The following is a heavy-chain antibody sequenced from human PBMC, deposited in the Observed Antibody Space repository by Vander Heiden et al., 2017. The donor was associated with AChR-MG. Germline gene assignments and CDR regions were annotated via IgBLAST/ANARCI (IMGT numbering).Heavy chain of an antibody. D-gene: IGHD5-18*01. CDR1: GFTFSSYA. Sequence: EVQLLESGGGLVQPGGSLRLSCAASGFTFSSYAMSWVRQAPGKGLEWVSAISGSGGSTDDADSVKGRFTISRDNSKNTMYMKMNSLRAEDTAVYDCASTGYSYAAWGQGTLVTVSS. J-gene: IGHJ5*02. CDR2: ISGSGGST. CDR3: ASTGYSYAA. V-gene: IGHV3-23*01.